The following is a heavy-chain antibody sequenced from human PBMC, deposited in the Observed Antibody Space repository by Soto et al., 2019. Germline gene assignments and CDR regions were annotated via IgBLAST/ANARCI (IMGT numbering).Heavy chain of an antibody. V-gene: IGHV3-30*03. CDR3: ARSPPKGHPPGYYYYYYGMDV. Sequence: GGSLRLSCAASGFTFSSYGMHWVRQAPGKGLEWVAVISYDGSNKYYADSVKGRFTISRDNSKNTLYLQMNSLRAEDTAVYYCARSPPKGHPPGYYYYYYGMDVWGQGTTVTVSS. CDR1: GFTFSSYG. CDR2: ISYDGSNK. J-gene: IGHJ6*02.